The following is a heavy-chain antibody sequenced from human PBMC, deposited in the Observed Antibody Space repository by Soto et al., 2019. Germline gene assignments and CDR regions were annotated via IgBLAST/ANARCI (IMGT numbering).Heavy chain of an antibody. CDR2: IYHSGST. CDR1: GGSISSGGYS. J-gene: IGHJ4*02. D-gene: IGHD5-12*01. V-gene: IGHV4-30-2*01. Sequence: QLQLQESGSGLVKPSQTLSLTCAVSGGSISSGGYSWSWIRQPPGKGLEWIGYIYHSGSTYFNPSLKSRVTISVDRSKNQFSLKLSSVTAADTAVYYCASRRDGYNYYGYWGQGTLVTVSS. CDR3: ASRRDGYNYYGY.